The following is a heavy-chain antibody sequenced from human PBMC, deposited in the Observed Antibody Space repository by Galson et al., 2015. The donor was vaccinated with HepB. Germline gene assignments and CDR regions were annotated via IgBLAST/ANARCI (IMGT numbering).Heavy chain of an antibody. V-gene: IGHV1-69*13. J-gene: IGHJ3*02. CDR1: GGTFSSYA. CDR3: ARDDDGTYDDAFDI. CDR2: IIPIFGTA. Sequence: SVTVSCKASGGTFSSYAISWVRQAPGQGLEWMGGIIPIFGTANYAQKFQGRVTITADESTSTAYMELSSLRSEDTAVYYCARDDDGTYDDAFDIWGQGTMVTVSS. D-gene: IGHD1-1*01.